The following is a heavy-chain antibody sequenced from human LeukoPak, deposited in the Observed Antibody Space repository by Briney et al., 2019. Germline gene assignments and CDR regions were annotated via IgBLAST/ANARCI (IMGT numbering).Heavy chain of an antibody. CDR2: IIPIFGTA. V-gene: IGHV1-69*06. J-gene: IGHJ4*02. D-gene: IGHD2-2*01. CDR3: ARDKYRYCSSTSCSQTPDDY. Sequence: VASVKVCCKASGGTFSSYAISWVRQAPGQGLEWMGGIIPIFGTANYAQKFQGRVTITADKSTSTAYMELSSLRSEDTAVYYCARDKYRYCSSTSCSQTPDDYWGQGTLVTVYS. CDR1: GGTFSSYA.